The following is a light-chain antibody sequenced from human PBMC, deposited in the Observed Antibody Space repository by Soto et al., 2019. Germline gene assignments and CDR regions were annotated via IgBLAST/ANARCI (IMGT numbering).Light chain of an antibody. CDR2: GNS. J-gene: IGLJ2*01. CDR1: SSNIGAGYD. CDR3: QSHDSSLSEVV. V-gene: IGLV1-40*01. Sequence: QSVLTQPPSVSGAPGQRVTISCTGSSSNIGAGYDVHWYQQLPGTAPKLLIYGNSNRPSGVPDRFSGSKSGTSASLAITGLQAEDEADYYCQSHDSSLSEVVFGGGTKLT.